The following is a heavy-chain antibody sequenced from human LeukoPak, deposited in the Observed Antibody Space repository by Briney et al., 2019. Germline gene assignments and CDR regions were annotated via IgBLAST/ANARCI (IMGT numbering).Heavy chain of an antibody. CDR1: GFSLSTSW. CDR2: ISPDGSST. J-gene: IGHJ3*02. Sequence: GGSLRLSCAASGFSLSTSWRLWVRQTPGKGLVWLSRISPDGSSTSYADSVKGRFTVSRNIARNTVTLQMNSLRAEDSAVYYCARLQGITPQPMTEGFDIWGQGTMVTVSS. CDR3: ARLQGITPQPMTEGFDI. D-gene: IGHD3-16*01. V-gene: IGHV3-74*01.